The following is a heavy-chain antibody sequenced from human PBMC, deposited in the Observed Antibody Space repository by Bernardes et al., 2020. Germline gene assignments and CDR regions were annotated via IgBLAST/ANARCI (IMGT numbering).Heavy chain of an antibody. D-gene: IGHD2-15*01. Sequence: GSLRLSCAASGFTFSSYAMSWVRQAPGKGLEWVSAISGSGGSTYYADSVKGRFTISRDNSKNTLYLQMNSLRAEDTAVYYCAKGGAVVVAANYWGQGTLVTVSS. CDR1: GFTFSSYA. J-gene: IGHJ4*02. CDR3: AKGGAVVVAANY. V-gene: IGHV3-23*01. CDR2: ISGSGGST.